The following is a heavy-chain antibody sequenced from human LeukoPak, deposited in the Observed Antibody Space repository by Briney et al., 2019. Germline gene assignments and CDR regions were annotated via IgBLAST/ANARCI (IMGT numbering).Heavy chain of an antibody. Sequence: GGSLRLSCAASGFTFSSYAMSWVRQAPGKGLEWVSAISGSGGSTYYADSVKGRFTISRDNSKNSLYLQMNSLRAEDTAVYYCARDGDYDYIWGSYRYRFDYWGQGTLVTVSS. J-gene: IGHJ4*02. V-gene: IGHV3-23*01. CDR1: GFTFSSYA. CDR2: ISGSGGST. D-gene: IGHD3-16*02. CDR3: ARDGDYDYIWGSYRYRFDY.